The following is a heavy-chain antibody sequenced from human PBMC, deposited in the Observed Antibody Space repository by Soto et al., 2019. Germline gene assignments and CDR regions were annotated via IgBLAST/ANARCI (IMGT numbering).Heavy chain of an antibody. V-gene: IGHV4-30-4*01. J-gene: IGHJ6*02. CDR2: LYYSGST. D-gene: IGHD3-10*01. CDR3: ARKRMRSSGRCRMDV. Sequence: QVQLQESGPGLVKPSQTLSLTCTVSGGSISSGDYYWSWIRQPPGKGLEWIGYLYYSGSTYYNPPLMSRVTISVDTSKNQISLKVSSVTAADTAVYYCARKRMRSSGRCRMDVWGQGTTVTVSS. CDR1: GGSISSGDYY.